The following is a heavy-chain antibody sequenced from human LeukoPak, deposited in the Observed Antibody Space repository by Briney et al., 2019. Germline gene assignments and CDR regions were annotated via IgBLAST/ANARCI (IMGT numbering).Heavy chain of an antibody. J-gene: IGHJ2*01. Sequence: GRSLRLSCAASGFTFSSYAMSWVRQAPGKGLEWVSAISGSGGSTYYADSVKGRFTISRDNAKNSLYLQMNSLRAEDTAVYYCAKGYSNFDWYFDLWGRGTLVTVSS. D-gene: IGHD4-11*01. CDR3: AKGYSNFDWYFDL. V-gene: IGHV3-23*01. CDR2: ISGSGGST. CDR1: GFTFSSYA.